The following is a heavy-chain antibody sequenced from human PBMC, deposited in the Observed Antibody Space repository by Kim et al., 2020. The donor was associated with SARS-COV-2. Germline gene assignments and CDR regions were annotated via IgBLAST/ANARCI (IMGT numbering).Heavy chain of an antibody. Sequence: ASVKGRFTISRDNSKNTLYLQMNSLRAEDTAVYYCAKDSGYGGLGYYFDYWGQGTLVTVSS. J-gene: IGHJ4*02. CDR3: AKDSGYGGLGYYFDY. V-gene: IGHV3-23*01. D-gene: IGHD4-17*01.